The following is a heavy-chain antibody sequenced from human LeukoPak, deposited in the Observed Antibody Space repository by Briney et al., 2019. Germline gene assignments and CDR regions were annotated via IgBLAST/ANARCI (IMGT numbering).Heavy chain of an antibody. CDR2: ITNDGSYI. D-gene: IGHD2-15*01. CDR3: ARDGSGSGDY. Sequence: GGSLRLSCAASGFTFSTYYMNWVRQAPGEGLEWVSSITNDGSYIYYADSVKGRFTISRDDAKNSLYLQMNSLRAEDTAVYYCARDGSGSGDYWGQGTLVTVSS. J-gene: IGHJ4*02. CDR1: GFTFSTYY. V-gene: IGHV3-21*01.